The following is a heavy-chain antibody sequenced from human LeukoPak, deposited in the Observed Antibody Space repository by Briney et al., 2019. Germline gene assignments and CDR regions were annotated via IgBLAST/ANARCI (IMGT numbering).Heavy chain of an antibody. CDR3: ARQDNAMDV. J-gene: IGHJ6*02. CDR1: GFTLSNYD. D-gene: IGHD2-2*01. CDR2: ISHDGSQK. V-gene: IGHV3-30*03. Sequence: GGSLSLSCAASGFTLSNYDIHWVRQAPGKGLEWVAIISHDGSQKYYGDSLKGRFTISRDNSRNTLYLQMNSLRGENTAVYYCARQDNAMDVWGQGTTVTVSS.